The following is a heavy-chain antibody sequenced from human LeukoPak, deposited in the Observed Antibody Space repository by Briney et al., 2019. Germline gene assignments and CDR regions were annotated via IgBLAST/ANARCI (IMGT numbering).Heavy chain of an antibody. D-gene: IGHD3-22*01. CDR3: ARVGSSITMIVAGAFDI. CDR1: GYTFTSYA. J-gene: IGHJ3*02. CDR2: INAGNGNT. V-gene: IGHV1-3*01. Sequence: ASVKVSCKASGYTFTSYAMHWVRQAPGQRLEWMGWINAGNGNTKYSQKFQGRVTITRDTSASTAYMELSSLRSEDTAVYYCARVGSSITMIVAGAFDIWGQGTMVTVSS.